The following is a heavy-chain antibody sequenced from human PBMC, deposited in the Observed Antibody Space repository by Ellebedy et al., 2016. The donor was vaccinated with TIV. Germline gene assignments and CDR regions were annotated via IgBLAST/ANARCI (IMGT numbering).Heavy chain of an antibody. D-gene: IGHD3-10*01. V-gene: IGHV3-33*08. Sequence: GGSLRLXXAASGFTFSSYGMHWVRQAPGKGLEWVAVIWYDGSNKYYADSVKGRFTISRDNSKNTLYLQMNSLRAEDTAVYYCARGRFGAYYYYYGMDVWGQGTTVTVSS. J-gene: IGHJ6*02. CDR1: GFTFSSYG. CDR2: IWYDGSNK. CDR3: ARGRFGAYYYYYGMDV.